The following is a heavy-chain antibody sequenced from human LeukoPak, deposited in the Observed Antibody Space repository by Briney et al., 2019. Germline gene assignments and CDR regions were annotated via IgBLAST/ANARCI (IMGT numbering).Heavy chain of an antibody. CDR3: AKDSLLLWFGELGIDY. CDR1: GFTFSSYA. Sequence: GRSLRLSCAASGFTFSSYAMHWVRQAPGKGLEWVAVISYDGSNKYYADSVKGRFTISRDNSKNTLYLQMNSLRAEDTAVYYCAKDSLLLWFGELGIDYWGQGTLVTVSS. J-gene: IGHJ4*02. CDR2: ISYDGSNK. D-gene: IGHD3-10*01. V-gene: IGHV3-30*04.